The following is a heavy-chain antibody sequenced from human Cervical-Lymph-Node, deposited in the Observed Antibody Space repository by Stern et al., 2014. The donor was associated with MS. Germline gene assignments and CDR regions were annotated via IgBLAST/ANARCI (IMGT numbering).Heavy chain of an antibody. J-gene: IGHJ4*02. CDR1: GYTFTTYD. CDR2: MNPRSGNT. Sequence: QMQLVQSGAEVKKPGASVKVSCKASGYTFTTYDINWVRQAPGQGLEWMGWMNPRSGNTGFPEKFQGRITMTRNISMSTAYMELSSLRSEDTAVYYCERVFYSGSSLVRGLWGQGTLVTVSS. V-gene: IGHV1-8*02. CDR3: ERVFYSGSSLVRGL. D-gene: IGHD1-26*01.